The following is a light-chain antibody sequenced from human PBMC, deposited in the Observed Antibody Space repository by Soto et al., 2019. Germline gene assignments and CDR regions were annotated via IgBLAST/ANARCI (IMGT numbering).Light chain of an antibody. Sequence: SYELTQPPSVSVAPGQTARITCGGNNIGAKVVHRYQQKKPGQAPVLVVFDDRARPSTIPERFSGSNSGNTATLTISRVEAGDEADYYCQVWHSTSVRVFGGGTKLTVL. V-gene: IGLV3-21*02. CDR1: NIGAKV. CDR3: QVWHSTSVRV. J-gene: IGLJ2*01. CDR2: DDR.